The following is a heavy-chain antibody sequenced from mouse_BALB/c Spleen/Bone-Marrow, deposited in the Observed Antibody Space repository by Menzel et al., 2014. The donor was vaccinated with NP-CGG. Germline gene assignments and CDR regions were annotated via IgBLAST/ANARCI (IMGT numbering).Heavy chain of an antibody. CDR1: GFIFSSYA. D-gene: IGHD4-1*01. J-gene: IGHJ1*01. CDR2: ISSGGSYT. CDR3: ASKTGTGYWYFDV. V-gene: IGHV5-9-4*01. Sequence: EVMLVESGGGLVKPGGSLKLSCAASGFIFSSYAMSWVRQSPEKRLEWVAEISSGGSYTYYPDTVTGRFTISRDNAKNTLYLEMSSLRSEDTAMYYCASKTGTGYWYFDVWGAGTTVTVSS.